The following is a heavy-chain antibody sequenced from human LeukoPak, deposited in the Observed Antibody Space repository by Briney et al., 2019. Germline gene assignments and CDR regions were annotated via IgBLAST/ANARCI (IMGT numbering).Heavy chain of an antibody. CDR2: ISGSGTNT. J-gene: IGHJ4*02. CDR3: AKNDLRWGLGYFDY. Sequence: WGTLRLSCAASGFTFSSYGMSWVRQAPGKGLEWVSGISGSGTNTNYADSVKGRFTISRDNSKNTLYLQMNSLRAEDTAVYYCAKNDLRWGLGYFDYWGQGTLVTVSS. CDR1: GFTFSSYG. V-gene: IGHV3-23*01. D-gene: IGHD5-12*01.